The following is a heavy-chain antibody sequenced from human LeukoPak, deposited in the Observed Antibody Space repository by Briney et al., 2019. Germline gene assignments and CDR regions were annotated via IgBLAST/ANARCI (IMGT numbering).Heavy chain of an antibody. V-gene: IGHV4-59*12. Sequence: KPSETLSLTCTVSGGSISSYYWSWIRQPPGKGLEWIGYIYYSGSTNYNPSLKSRVTISVDTSKNQFSLKLSSVTAADTAVYYCARGQTFYYYGMDVWGQGTTVTVSS. D-gene: IGHD3-16*01. CDR2: IYYSGST. J-gene: IGHJ6*02. CDR1: GGSISSYY. CDR3: ARGQTFYYYGMDV.